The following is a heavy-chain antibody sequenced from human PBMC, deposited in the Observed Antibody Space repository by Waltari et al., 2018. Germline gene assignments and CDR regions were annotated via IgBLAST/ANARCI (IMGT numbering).Heavy chain of an antibody. V-gene: IGHV4-59*01. CDR1: GGSISSYY. CDR3: ARVEVWFRELPFPNYYYYMDV. D-gene: IGHD3-10*01. CDR2: IYYSGST. Sequence: QVQLQESGPGLVKPSETLSLTCTVSGGSISSYYWSWIRQPPGKGLEWIGYIYYSGSTNYHPSLKSRVTISVDTSKNQFSLKLSSVTAADTAVYYCARVEVWFRELPFPNYYYYMDVWGKGTTVTVSS. J-gene: IGHJ6*03.